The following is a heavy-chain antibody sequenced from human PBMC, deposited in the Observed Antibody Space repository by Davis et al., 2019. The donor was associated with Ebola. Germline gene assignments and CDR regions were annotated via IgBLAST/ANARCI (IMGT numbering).Heavy chain of an antibody. CDR1: GFTFSSYA. V-gene: IGHV3-23*01. CDR3: ASTMIVVVITEDAFDI. J-gene: IGHJ3*02. D-gene: IGHD3-22*01. Sequence: GESLKISCAASGFTFSSYAMSWVRQAPGKGLEWVSAISGSGGSTYYADSVKGRFTISRDNSKNTLYLQMNSLRAEDTAVYYCASTMIVVVITEDAFDIWGQGTMVTVSS. CDR2: ISGSGGST.